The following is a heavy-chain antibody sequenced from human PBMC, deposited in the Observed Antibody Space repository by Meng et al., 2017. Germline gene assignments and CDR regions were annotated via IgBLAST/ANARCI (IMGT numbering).Heavy chain of an antibody. CDR1: GGSISSSSYY. CDR3: ARGYCSGGSCYSDY. Sequence: SETLSLTCTVSGGSISSSSYYWGWIRQPPGKGLEWIGSIYYSGSTNYNPSLKSRVTISVDKSKNQFSLKLSSVTAADTAVYYCARGYCSGGSCYSDYWGQGTLVTVSS. CDR2: IYYSGST. J-gene: IGHJ4*02. D-gene: IGHD2-15*01. V-gene: IGHV4-39*07.